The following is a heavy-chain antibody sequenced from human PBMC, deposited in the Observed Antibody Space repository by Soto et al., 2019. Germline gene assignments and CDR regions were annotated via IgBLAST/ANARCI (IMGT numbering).Heavy chain of an antibody. D-gene: IGHD6-19*01. J-gene: IGHJ4*02. CDR2: ISGSGGST. CDR1: GFTFSSYA. V-gene: IGHV3-23*01. CDR3: AKARSGWYGVFDY. Sequence: EVQLLESGGGLVQPGGSLRLSCAASGFTFSSYAMSWVRQAPGKGLEWVSAISGSGGSTYYADSVKGRFTISRDNSKNTLYLQMNGLKAEDTAVYYCAKARSGWYGVFDYWGQGNLVTVSS.